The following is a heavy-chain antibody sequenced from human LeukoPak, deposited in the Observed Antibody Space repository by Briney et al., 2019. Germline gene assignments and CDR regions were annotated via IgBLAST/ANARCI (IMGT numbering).Heavy chain of an antibody. Sequence: GGSLRLSCAASGFTLSNFGMHWVRQAPGKGLEWVAFLRYEGGDKYYADSVKGRFTISRDTSKNTLYLQMGSLTPEDTAVYYCAKDLIRDVWFGESWGQGTLVTVSS. D-gene: IGHD3-10*01. J-gene: IGHJ5*02. CDR2: LRYEGGDK. CDR1: GFTLSNFG. CDR3: AKDLIRDVWFGES. V-gene: IGHV3-30*02.